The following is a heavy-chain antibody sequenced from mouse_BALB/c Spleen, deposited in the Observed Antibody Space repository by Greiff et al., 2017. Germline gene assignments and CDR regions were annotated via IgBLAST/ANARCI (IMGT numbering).Heavy chain of an antibody. CDR3: ATYGYDAWFAY. CDR2: ISSGGSYT. J-gene: IGHJ3*01. Sequence: EVQGVESGGGLVKPGGSLKLSCAASGFTFSSYAMSWVRQSPEKRLEWVAEISSGGSYTYYPDTVTGRFTISRDNAKNTLYLEMSSLRSEDTAMYYCATYGYDAWFAYWGQGTLVTVSA. CDR1: GFTFSSYA. D-gene: IGHD2-2*01. V-gene: IGHV5-9-4*01.